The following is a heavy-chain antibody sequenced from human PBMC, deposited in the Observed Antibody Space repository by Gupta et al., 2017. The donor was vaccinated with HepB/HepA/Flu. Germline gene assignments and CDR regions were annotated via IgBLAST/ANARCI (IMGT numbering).Heavy chain of an antibody. CDR3: ARDLRRGATYGSWFDP. CDR1: GGSISSYY. V-gene: IGHV4-59*01. D-gene: IGHD1-26*01. J-gene: IGHJ5*02. CDR2: IYYSGST. Sequence: QVQLQESGPGLVKPSETLSLTCTVSGGSISSYYWSWIRQPPGKGLEWIGYIYYSGSTNYNPSLKSRVTISVDTSKNQFSLKLSSVTAADTAVYYCARDLRRGATYGSWFDPWGQGTLVTVSS.